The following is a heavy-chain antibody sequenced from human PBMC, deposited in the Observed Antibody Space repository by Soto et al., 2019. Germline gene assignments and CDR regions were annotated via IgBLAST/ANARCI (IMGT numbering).Heavy chain of an antibody. CDR2: IIPIFGTA. Sequence: QVQLVQSGAEVKKPGSSVKVSCKAYGGTFSSYAISWVRQAPGQGLEWMGGIIPIFGTANYAQKFQGRVTITADESTSTAYMELSSLRSEDTAVYYCARSDFWSGYRNYYYYGMDVWGQGTTVTVSS. J-gene: IGHJ6*02. V-gene: IGHV1-69*01. D-gene: IGHD3-3*01. CDR1: GGTFSSYA. CDR3: ARSDFWSGYRNYYYYGMDV.